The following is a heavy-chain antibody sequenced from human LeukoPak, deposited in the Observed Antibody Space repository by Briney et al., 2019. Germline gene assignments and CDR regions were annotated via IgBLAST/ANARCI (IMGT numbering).Heavy chain of an antibody. V-gene: IGHV5-51*01. Sequence: GESLQISCKGSGYRFTTNWIGWVRQMPGKGLEWMGIIYPSDSDTRYSPSFQDQVTISADKSISTAYLQWSSLKASDTAIYYCVRRSGSYPDYWGQGTLVTVSS. CDR3: VRRSGSYPDY. CDR2: IYPSDSDT. D-gene: IGHD1-26*01. CDR1: GYRFTTNW. J-gene: IGHJ4*02.